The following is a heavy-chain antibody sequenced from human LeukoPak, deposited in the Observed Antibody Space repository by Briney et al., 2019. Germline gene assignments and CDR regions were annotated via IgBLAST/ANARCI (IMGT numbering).Heavy chain of an antibody. CDR2: IYYSGST. CDR3: TRGETFEAFDY. Sequence: SGTLSLTCTVSGGSVSSSSYYWAWFRQPPGKGLEWIGSIYYSGSTHYNPSLKNRVTISVETSKNQVTLKLSSGTAADTAVYYCTRGETFEAFDYWGQGTLVTVSS. CDR1: GGSVSSSSYY. D-gene: IGHD3-16*01. J-gene: IGHJ4*02. V-gene: IGHV4-39*01.